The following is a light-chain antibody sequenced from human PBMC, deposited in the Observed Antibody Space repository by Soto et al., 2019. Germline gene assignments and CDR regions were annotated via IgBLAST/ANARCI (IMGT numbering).Light chain of an antibody. V-gene: IGLV1-51*01. Sequence: QSVLTQPPSASGTPGQRVTISCSGSSSNIGSNTVNWYQQLPGTAPKLLIYDTNKRTSGAPDRVSASKSGTSATLGITGLQTGDEADYYCGTWDSSLSAYVFGTGTKVTVL. CDR1: SSNIGSNT. CDR2: DTN. CDR3: GTWDSSLSAYV. J-gene: IGLJ1*01.